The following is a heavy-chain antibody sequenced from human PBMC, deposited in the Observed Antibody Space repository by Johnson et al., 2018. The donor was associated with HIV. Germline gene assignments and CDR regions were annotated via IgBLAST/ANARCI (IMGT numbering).Heavy chain of an antibody. D-gene: IGHD6-19*01. Sequence: QVQLVESGGALVKPGGSLRLSCAASKFTFNNYAIHWVRQAPGKGLEWVAVISSDGSNKYYADSVKGRFTISRDNSKHTLYLQMNSLRAEDTAVYYCARPRSGWYWDAFDIWGQGTMVTVSS. CDR1: KFTFNNYA. J-gene: IGHJ3*02. V-gene: IGHV3-30*14. CDR2: ISSDGSNK. CDR3: ARPRSGWYWDAFDI.